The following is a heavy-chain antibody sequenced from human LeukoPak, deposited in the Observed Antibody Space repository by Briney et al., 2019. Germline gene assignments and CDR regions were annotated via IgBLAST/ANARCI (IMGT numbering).Heavy chain of an antibody. V-gene: IGHV3-9*01. CDR2: ISWNSGSI. Sequence: GGSLRLSCAGSGFTFSSYWMHWVRQAPGKGLEWVSGISWNSGSIGYADSVKGRFTISRDNAKNSLYLQMNSLRAEDTALYYCAKLPHPSIAVAWDYWGQGTLVTVSS. D-gene: IGHD6-19*01. J-gene: IGHJ4*02. CDR1: GFTFSSYW. CDR3: AKLPHPSIAVAWDY.